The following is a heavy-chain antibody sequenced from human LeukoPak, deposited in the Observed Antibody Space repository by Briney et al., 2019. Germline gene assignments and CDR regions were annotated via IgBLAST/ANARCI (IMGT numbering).Heavy chain of an antibody. CDR3: ATDIYLILSFDY. Sequence: ASVKVSCKASGGTFSSYAISWVRQVPGQGLEWMGGIIPIFGTANYAQKFQGRVTITADESTSTAYMELSSLRSEDTAVYYCATDIYLILSFDYWGQGTLVTVSS. CDR1: GGTFSSYA. V-gene: IGHV1-69*13. J-gene: IGHJ4*02. D-gene: IGHD2/OR15-2a*01. CDR2: IIPIFGTA.